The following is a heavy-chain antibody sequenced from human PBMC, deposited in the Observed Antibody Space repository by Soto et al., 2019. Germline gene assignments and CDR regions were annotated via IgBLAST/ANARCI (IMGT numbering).Heavy chain of an antibody. CDR1: GYTFTSYG. Sequence: GASVKVSCKASGYTFTSYGISWVRQAPGQGLEWMGWISAYNGNTNYADSVKGRFTISRDNSKNTLYLQMNSLRAEDTAVYYCAKEHSSSPATDYWGQGTLVTVSS. CDR2: ISAYNGNT. CDR3: AKEHSSSPATDY. J-gene: IGHJ4*02. V-gene: IGHV1-18*01. D-gene: IGHD6-6*01.